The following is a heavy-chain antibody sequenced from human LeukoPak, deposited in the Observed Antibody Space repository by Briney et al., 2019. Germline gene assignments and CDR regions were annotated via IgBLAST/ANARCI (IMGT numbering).Heavy chain of an antibody. V-gene: IGHV4-4*07. D-gene: IGHD2-2*01. CDR2: IYTSGST. CDR3: ARSTYCSSTSCYADHYYYCYMDV. CDR1: GGSISSYY. J-gene: IGHJ6*03. Sequence: ETLSPTCTVSGGSISSYYWSWVRQPAGKGLEWIGRIYTSGSTNYNPSLKSRVTMSVDTSKNQFSLKLSSVTAADTAVYYCARSTYCSSTSCYADHYYYCYMDVWGKGTTVTVSS.